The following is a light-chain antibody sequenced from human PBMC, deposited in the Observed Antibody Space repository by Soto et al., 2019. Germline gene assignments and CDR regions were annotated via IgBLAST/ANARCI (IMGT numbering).Light chain of an antibody. V-gene: IGKV1-5*03. CDR1: QTISRY. CDR3: QHYNSYSEA. Sequence: DIQMPQSPSTLSASVGDRVTITCRASQTISRYLAWYQQKPGKAPKLLIYKASTLKSGVPSRFSGSGSGTEFTLTISSLQPDDFATYYCQHYNSYSEAFGQGTKVDIK. CDR2: KAS. J-gene: IGKJ1*01.